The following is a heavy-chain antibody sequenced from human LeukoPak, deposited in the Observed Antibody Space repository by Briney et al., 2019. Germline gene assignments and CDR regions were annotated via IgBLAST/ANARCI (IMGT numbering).Heavy chain of an antibody. D-gene: IGHD6-6*01. J-gene: IGHJ4*02. CDR2: INHSGST. Sequence: SETLSLTCAVYGGSFSGYYWSWIRQPPGKGLEWIGEINHSGSTNYNPSLKSRVTISVDTSKNQFSLKLSSVTAADTAVYYCARRASSSLNYWGQGTLVTVSS. V-gene: IGHV4-34*01. CDR1: GGSFSGYY. CDR3: ARRASSSLNY.